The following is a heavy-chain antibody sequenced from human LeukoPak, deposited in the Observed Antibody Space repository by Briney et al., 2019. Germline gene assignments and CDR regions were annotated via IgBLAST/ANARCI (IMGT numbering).Heavy chain of an antibody. V-gene: IGHV1-18*01. CDR1: GGTFSSYG. CDR2: FTTYNGNT. Sequence: GASVKVSCKASGGTFSSYGVSWVRQAPGQGLEWMGRFTTYNGNTNYAQKFQGRVTMTTDTSTTTAYLEVTSLRSDDTAVYYCARDSSGFYYVHWGQGTLVTVSS. CDR3: ARDSSGFYYVH. D-gene: IGHD3-22*01. J-gene: IGHJ4*02.